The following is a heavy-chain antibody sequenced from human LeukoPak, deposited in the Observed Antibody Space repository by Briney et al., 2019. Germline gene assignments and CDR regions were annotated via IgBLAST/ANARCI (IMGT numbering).Heavy chain of an antibody. CDR1: GFTFSSYS. Sequence: KPGGSLRLSCAASGFTFSSYSMNWVRQAPGKGLEWVSSISSSRSYIYYADSVKGRFTISRDNAKNSLYLQMNSLRAEDTAVYYCARGGGSTVVVTRPRAFDIWGQGTMVTVSS. J-gene: IGHJ3*02. CDR3: ARGGGSTVVVTRPRAFDI. CDR2: ISSSRSYI. V-gene: IGHV3-21*01. D-gene: IGHD2-21*02.